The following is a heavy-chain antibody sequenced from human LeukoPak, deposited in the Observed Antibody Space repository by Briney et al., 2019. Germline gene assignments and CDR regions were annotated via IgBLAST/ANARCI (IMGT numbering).Heavy chain of an antibody. CDR1: GFTFGDYA. CDR3: TRVTYYYDNSGYFHFDS. V-gene: IGHV3-49*04. J-gene: IGHJ4*02. CDR2: IRRKAHGGTT. Sequence: GGSLRLSCTTSGFTFGDYAMSWVRQAPGKGLEWVSFIRRKAHGGTTEYAASVKGRFSSSRDDSKSIAYLQMNSLETEDTAVYFCTRVTYYYDNSGYFHFDSWGQGSLVTVSS. D-gene: IGHD3-22*01.